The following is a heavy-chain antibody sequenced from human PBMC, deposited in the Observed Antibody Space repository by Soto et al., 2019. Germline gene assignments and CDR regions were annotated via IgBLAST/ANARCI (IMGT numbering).Heavy chain of an antibody. D-gene: IGHD6-13*01. CDR3: ARVRALEIAVRPVDY. CDR1: GFTFINYA. Sequence: PGGSLRLSCAASGFTFINYAMQWVRQAPGKGLEWVAVISYDGNSKYYADSVKGRFTISRDNSKNMLYLQMNSLRAEDTALYYCARVRALEIAVRPVDYWGQGTLVTVSS. CDR2: ISYDGNSK. J-gene: IGHJ4*02. V-gene: IGHV3-30-3*01.